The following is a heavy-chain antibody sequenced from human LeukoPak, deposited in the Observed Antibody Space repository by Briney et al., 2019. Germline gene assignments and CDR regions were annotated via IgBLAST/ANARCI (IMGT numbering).Heavy chain of an antibody. J-gene: IGHJ4*02. V-gene: IGHV3-30*04. D-gene: IGHD3-10*01. CDR3: ARDVPYYGSGSYPFDY. Sequence: PGGSLRLSCAASGFTFSSYAMHWVRQAPGKGLEWVAVISYDGSNKYYADSVKGRFTISRDNSKNTLYLQMNSLRAEDTAVYYCARDVPYYGSGSYPFDYWGQGTLVTVSS. CDR1: GFTFSSYA. CDR2: ISYDGSNK.